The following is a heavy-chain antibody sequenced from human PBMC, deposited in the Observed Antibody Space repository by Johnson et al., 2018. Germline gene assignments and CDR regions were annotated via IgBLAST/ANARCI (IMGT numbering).Heavy chain of an antibody. J-gene: IGHJ6*04. D-gene: IGHD1-26*01. CDR2: SWPGDSDT. V-gene: IGHV5-51*01. CDR1: GYSFISYW. Sequence: VRLGQGGAEVKKPGESLEISCKGSGYSFISYWIAWVRQKPGEGLEWMGISWPGDSDTKYSLSFLGHGTISADRSISTVYLQWSRLKASDSAMYYCAKQRERGTSYMDVWGRGTTVTVSS. CDR3: AKQRERGTSYMDV.